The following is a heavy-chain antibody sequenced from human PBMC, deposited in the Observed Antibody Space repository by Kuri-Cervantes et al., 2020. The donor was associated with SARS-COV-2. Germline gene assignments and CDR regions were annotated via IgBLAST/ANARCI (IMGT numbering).Heavy chain of an antibody. Sequence: SCAISGDDVSSNSAAWNWIRQSPSRGLEWLGRTYYRSQWYNDYAASVKSRITINADTSTNQFSLQLKSVTPEDTAVYFCARGRGLETHIDAFDIWGQGTLVTVSS. CDR2: TYYRSQWYN. CDR1: GDDVSSNSAA. V-gene: IGHV6-1*01. J-gene: IGHJ3*02. D-gene: IGHD6-19*01. CDR3: ARGRGLETHIDAFDI.